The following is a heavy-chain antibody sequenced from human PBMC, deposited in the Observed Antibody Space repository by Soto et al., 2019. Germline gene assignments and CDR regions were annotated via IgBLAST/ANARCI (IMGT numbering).Heavy chain of an antibody. V-gene: IGHV3-15*01. J-gene: IGHJ4*02. CDR3: TTDRKKVRYYDYIWGSYRFDY. D-gene: IGHD3-16*02. CDR2: IKSKTDGGTT. Sequence: EVQLVESGGGLVKPGGSLRLSCAASGFTFSNAWMSWVRQAPGKGLEWVGRIKSKTDGGTTDYAAPVKGRFTISRDDSKNTLYLQMNSLKTEDTAVYYCTTDRKKVRYYDYIWGSYRFDYWGQGTLVTVSS. CDR1: GFTFSNAW.